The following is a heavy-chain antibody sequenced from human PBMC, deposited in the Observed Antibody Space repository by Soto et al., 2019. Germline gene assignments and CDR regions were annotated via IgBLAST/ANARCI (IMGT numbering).Heavy chain of an antibody. Sequence: SVQVASLASVYPLPMCGLVWVGRAPGQGLEWMGWINAYNGNTNYAQKLQGRVTMTTDTSTSTAYMELRSLRSDDTPVYYSARAIAVFNWFDPWGQRTLVTVSS. D-gene: IGHD6-19*01. CDR1: VYPLPMCG. J-gene: IGHJ5*02. CDR2: INAYNGNT. CDR3: ARAIAVFNWFDP. V-gene: IGHV1-18*04.